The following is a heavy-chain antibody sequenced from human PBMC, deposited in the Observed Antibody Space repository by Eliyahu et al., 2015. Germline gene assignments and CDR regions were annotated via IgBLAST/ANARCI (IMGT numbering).Heavy chain of an antibody. CDR3: AGGETTVTRDAFDI. Sequence: QVQLVQSGAEVKKXGASVXVSCKVSGXXLTXLSMXWXRQAPGKGLEWMGGFDPEDGETIYAQKFQGRVTMTEDTSTDTAYMELSSLRSEDTAVYYCAGGETTVTRDAFDIWGQGTMVTVSS. CDR2: FDPEDGET. D-gene: IGHD4-17*01. J-gene: IGHJ3*02. CDR1: GXXLTXLS. V-gene: IGHV1-24*01.